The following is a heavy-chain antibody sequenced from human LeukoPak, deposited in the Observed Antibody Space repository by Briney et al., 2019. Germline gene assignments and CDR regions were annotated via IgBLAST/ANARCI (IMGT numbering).Heavy chain of an antibody. CDR2: ISGTSDTT. CDR3: AKADATIGGAFDI. Sequence: GGSLTLSCSVSGFIFKNYAMSWVRQAPGKGLEWVSIISGTSDTTRYGDSVRGRFTTSRDNPRNTLYLQMNSLRVDDTAVYYCAKADATIGGAFDIWGQGTMVIVSS. D-gene: IGHD1-1*01. V-gene: IGHV3-23*01. CDR1: GFIFKNYA. J-gene: IGHJ3*02.